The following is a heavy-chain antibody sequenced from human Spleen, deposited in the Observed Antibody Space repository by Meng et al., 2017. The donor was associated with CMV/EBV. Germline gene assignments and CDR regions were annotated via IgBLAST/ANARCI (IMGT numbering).Heavy chain of an antibody. V-gene: IGHV1-69*04. CDR2: IIPILGIA. CDR3: ASESPYGSGSYYNPPLGY. J-gene: IGHJ4*02. Sequence: SVKVSCKASGGTFSRHSISWVRQAPGQGLEWMGRIIPILGIANYAQKFQGRVTITADKSTSTAYMELSSLRSEDTAVYYCASESPYGSGSYYNPPLGYWGQGTLVTVSS. D-gene: IGHD3-10*01. CDR1: GGTFSRHS.